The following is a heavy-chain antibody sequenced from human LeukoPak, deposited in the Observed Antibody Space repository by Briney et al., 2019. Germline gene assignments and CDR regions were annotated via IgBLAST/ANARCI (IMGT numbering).Heavy chain of an antibody. J-gene: IGHJ4*02. CDR2: IYSSGST. Sequence: SETLSLTCTVSGDSISYYYWSWIRQPAGKGLEWIGRIYSSGSTNYNPSLRSRVTMSVDTSKNQVSLRLNSVTAADTAVYYCARDDPGDSIDYWGQGTRVTVSS. D-gene: IGHD4-17*01. CDR3: ARDDPGDSIDY. V-gene: IGHV4-4*07. CDR1: GDSISYYY.